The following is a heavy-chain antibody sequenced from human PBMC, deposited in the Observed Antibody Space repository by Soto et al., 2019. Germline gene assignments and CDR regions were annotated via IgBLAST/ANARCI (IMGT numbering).Heavy chain of an antibody. V-gene: IGHV5-10-1*01. CDR2: IDPSDSYT. CDR3: ARLGKSRIIAAQKKHGMDV. D-gene: IGHD6-6*01. J-gene: IGHJ6*02. CDR1: GYSFTSYW. Sequence: KPGESLKISCKGSGYSFTSYWISWVRQMPGKGLEWMGRIDPSDSYTNYSPSFQGHVTISADKSISTAYLQWSSLKASDTAMYYCARLGKSRIIAAQKKHGMDVWGQGTTVTVSS.